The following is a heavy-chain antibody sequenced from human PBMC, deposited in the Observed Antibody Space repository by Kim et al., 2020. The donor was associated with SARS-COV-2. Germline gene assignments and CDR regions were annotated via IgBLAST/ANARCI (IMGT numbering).Heavy chain of an antibody. Sequence: SETLSLSCTVSGSSIRNYFWSWIRQSPGKGLEWIGYIYTFDTETTRYNPSLKSRVTISIDTSKNQFSLKLTSVTAADTAVYFCARDFGRGFDVWGQGALVTISS. V-gene: IGHV4-59*13. CDR1: GSSIRNYF. CDR3: ARDFGRGFDV. D-gene: IGHD3-16*01. J-gene: IGHJ3*01. CDR2: IYTFDTETT.